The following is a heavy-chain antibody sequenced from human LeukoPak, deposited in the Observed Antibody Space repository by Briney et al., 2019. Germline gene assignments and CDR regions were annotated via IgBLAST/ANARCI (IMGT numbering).Heavy chain of an antibody. D-gene: IGHD3-9*01. Sequence: SETLSLACTVSGGSISSYYWSWIRQPAGKGLEWIGRIYTSGSTNYNPSLKSRVTISVDTSKNQFSLKLSSVTAADTAVYYCARATTIFDKYYFDYWGQGTLVTVSS. J-gene: IGHJ4*02. V-gene: IGHV4-4*07. CDR2: IYTSGST. CDR1: GGSISSYY. CDR3: ARATTIFDKYYFDY.